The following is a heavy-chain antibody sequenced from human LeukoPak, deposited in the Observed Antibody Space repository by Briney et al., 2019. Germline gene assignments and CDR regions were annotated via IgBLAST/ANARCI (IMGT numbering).Heavy chain of an antibody. CDR3: ARGVARKHYYDSSGYLEYFQH. CDR2: ISSSGSTI. D-gene: IGHD3-22*01. J-gene: IGHJ1*01. CDR1: GFTFSDYY. V-gene: IGHV3-11*01. Sequence: GGSLRLSCAASGFTFSDYYMSWIRQAPGKGLEWVSYISSSGSTIYYADSVKGRFTISRDNAKNSLYLQMNSLRAEDTAVYYCARGVARKHYYDSSGYLEYFQHWGQGALVTVSS.